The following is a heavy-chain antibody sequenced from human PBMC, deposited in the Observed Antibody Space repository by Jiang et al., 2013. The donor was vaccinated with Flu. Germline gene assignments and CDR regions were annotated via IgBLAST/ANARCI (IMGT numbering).Heavy chain of an antibody. CDR2: IIPIFGTA. Sequence: SGAEVKKPGASVKVSCKASGYTFTSYAMHWVRQAPGQGLEWMGGIIPIFGTANYAQKFQGRVTITADESTSTAYMELSSLRSEDTAVYYCAQRGEVLANWFDPWGQGTLVTVSS. D-gene: IGHD3-3*02. V-gene: IGHV1-69*13. J-gene: IGHJ5*02. CDR3: AQRGEVLANWFDP. CDR1: GYTFTSYA.